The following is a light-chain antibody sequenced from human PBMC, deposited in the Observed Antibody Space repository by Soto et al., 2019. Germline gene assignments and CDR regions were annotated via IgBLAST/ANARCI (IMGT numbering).Light chain of an antibody. V-gene: IGKV1-5*01. Sequence: DIQMTQSPSTLAASVGDTVTMTCRISSKWLAWYQKKPGKAPKLLIYDVSNLERGVPPRFSGSTSGAESTLTITGLQPDDLGTYYCQHTTDFTFGQGTKVEIK. CDR3: QHTTDFT. CDR2: DVS. CDR1: SKW. J-gene: IGKJ2*01.